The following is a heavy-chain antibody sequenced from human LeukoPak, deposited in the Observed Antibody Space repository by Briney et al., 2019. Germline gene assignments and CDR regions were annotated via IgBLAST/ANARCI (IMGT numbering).Heavy chain of an antibody. CDR2: ISSSGSTI. J-gene: IGHJ6*02. V-gene: IGHV3-11*04. D-gene: IGHD4-17*01. CDR1: GFTFSDYY. CDR3: ARDNPQYGDDSYYYYGMDV. Sequence: GGSLRLSCAASGFTFSDYYMSWIRQAPGKGLEWVSYISSSGSTIYYADSVKGRFTISRDNAKNSLYLQMNSLRAEDTAVYYCARDNPQYGDDSYYYYGMDVWGQGTTVTVSS.